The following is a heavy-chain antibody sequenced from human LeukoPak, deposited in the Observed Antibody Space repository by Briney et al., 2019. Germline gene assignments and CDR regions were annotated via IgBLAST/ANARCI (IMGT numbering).Heavy chain of an antibody. J-gene: IGHJ6*02. CDR3: AKGIAAAGPYYYYGMDV. V-gene: IGHV3-9*01. D-gene: IGHD6-13*01. CDR1: GFTFDDYA. Sequence: GRSLRLSCAASGFTFDDYAMHWVRQAPGKGLEWVSGIKWSSGNTGYADSVRGRFTISKDNAKNSLYLQMNSLRPEDTALYYCAKGIAAAGPYYYYGMDVWGQGTTVTVSS. CDR2: IKWSSGNT.